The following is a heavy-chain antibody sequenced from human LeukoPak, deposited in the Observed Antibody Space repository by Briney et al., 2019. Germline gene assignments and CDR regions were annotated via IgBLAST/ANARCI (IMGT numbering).Heavy chain of an antibody. J-gene: IGHJ4*02. Sequence: GGSLLLSCAASGFTFSSYSMNWVRPAPGKGLEWVSTIRDSGAYGFYADSVKGRFTISRDNSNNLVYLQMNNLRAEDTAEYYCAKRARYNSARATDFDSWGQGTQVTVSS. CDR3: AKRARYNSARATDFDS. V-gene: IGHV3-23*01. D-gene: IGHD6-19*01. CDR2: IRDSGAYG. CDR1: GFTFSSYS.